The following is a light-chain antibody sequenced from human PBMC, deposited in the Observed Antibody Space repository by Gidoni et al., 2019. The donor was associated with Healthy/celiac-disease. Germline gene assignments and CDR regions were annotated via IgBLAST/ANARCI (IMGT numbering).Light chain of an antibody. CDR1: QSISSY. Sequence: DIQMTQSPSSLSASVGDRVTITCRASQSISSYLNWYQQKPGKAPKLLIYAASSLRSGVPSRFSGSGSGTDFTLTISSLQPEDFATYYCQQSYSTFCSFGQGTKLEIK. V-gene: IGKV1-39*01. CDR3: QQSYSTFCS. CDR2: AAS. J-gene: IGKJ2*04.